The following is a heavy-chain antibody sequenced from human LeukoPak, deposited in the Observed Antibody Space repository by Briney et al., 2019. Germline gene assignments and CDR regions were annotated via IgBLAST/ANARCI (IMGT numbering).Heavy chain of an antibody. J-gene: IGHJ4*02. D-gene: IGHD2-2*01. V-gene: IGHV3-9*01. CDR2: ISWNSGSI. CDR1: GFTFDDHA. Sequence: GGSLRLSCAASGFTFDDHAMHWVRQAPGKGLEWVSGISWNSGSIGYADSVKGRFTISRDNAKNSLYLQMNSLRAEDTALYYCAKELGYCSSTSCYAIDYWGQGTLVTVSS. CDR3: AKELGYCSSTSCYAIDY.